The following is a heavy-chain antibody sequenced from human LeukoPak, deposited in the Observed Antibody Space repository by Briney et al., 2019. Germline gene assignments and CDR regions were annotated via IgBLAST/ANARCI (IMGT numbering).Heavy chain of an antibody. J-gene: IGHJ4*02. V-gene: IGHV3-33*01. Sequence: GGSLRLSCAASGFTFSSYGMHWVRQAPGKGLEWVAVIWYDGSNKYYADSVKGRFTISRDNSKNTLYLQMNSLRAEDTAVYYCARDDYYGSGSIFDYWGQGTLVTVSS. CDR2: IWYDGSNK. CDR1: GFTFSSYG. D-gene: IGHD3-10*01. CDR3: ARDDYYGSGSIFDY.